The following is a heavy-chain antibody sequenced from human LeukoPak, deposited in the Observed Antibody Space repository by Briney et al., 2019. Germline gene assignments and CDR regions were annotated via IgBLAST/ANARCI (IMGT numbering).Heavy chain of an antibody. CDR1: GFTFSIYA. J-gene: IGHJ4*02. Sequence: PGGSLRLSCAASGFTFSIYAMNWVRQAPGKGLEWVSSISANGGETHYADSVKGRFTISRDNSKNTLDLQMNSLRAEDTAVYYCAKAICSGGSCWSFDYWGQGTLVTVSS. V-gene: IGHV3-23*01. CDR2: ISANGGET. D-gene: IGHD2-15*01. CDR3: AKAICSGGSCWSFDY.